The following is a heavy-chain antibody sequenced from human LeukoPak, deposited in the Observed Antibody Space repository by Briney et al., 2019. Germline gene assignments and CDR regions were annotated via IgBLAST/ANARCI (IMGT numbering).Heavy chain of an antibody. Sequence: GGSLRLSCVASGFTFSSYDMSWVRQAPGKGLEWVSAISGNGGSTYYADSVKGRFTISRDNSKNTLYLQMNSLRAEDTAIYYCANNYYGSGTYYNPRGYWGQGTLVTVST. CDR1: GFTFSSYD. CDR2: ISGNGGST. V-gene: IGHV3-23*01. CDR3: ANNYYGSGTYYNPRGY. J-gene: IGHJ4*02. D-gene: IGHD3-10*01.